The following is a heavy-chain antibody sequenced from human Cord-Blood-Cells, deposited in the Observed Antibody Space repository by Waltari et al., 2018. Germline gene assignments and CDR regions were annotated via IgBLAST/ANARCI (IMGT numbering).Heavy chain of an antibody. CDR1: GYTFTGYY. J-gene: IGHJ3*02. D-gene: IGHD3-10*01. V-gene: IGHV1-2*02. CDR3: ARVAYGSGSYAFDI. Sequence: QVQPVQSGAAVKKPGASVKVSCKASGYTFTGYYMPWVRQAPGQGLEWMGWINPNSGGTNYAQKFQGRVTMTRDTSISTAYMELSRLRSDDTAVYYCARVAYGSGSYAFDIWGQGTMVTVSS. CDR2: INPNSGGT.